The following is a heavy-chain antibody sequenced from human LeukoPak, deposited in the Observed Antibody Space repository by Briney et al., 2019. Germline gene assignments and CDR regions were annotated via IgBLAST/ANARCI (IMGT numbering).Heavy chain of an antibody. CDR1: GGSFSGYY. CDR3: ATCQYSRNNWFDP. J-gene: IGHJ5*02. V-gene: IGHV4-34*01. CDR2: INHSGST. Sequence: SETLSLTCAVYGGSFSGYYWSWLRQPPGKGLEWIGEINHSGSTNYNPSLKSRVTISVDTSKNQFSLKLSSVTAADTAVYYCATCQYSRNNWFDPWGQGTLVTVSS. D-gene: IGHD6-13*01.